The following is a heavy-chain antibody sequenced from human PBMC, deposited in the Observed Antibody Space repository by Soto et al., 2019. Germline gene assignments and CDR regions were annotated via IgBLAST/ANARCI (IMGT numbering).Heavy chain of an antibody. D-gene: IGHD6-19*01. V-gene: IGHV1-8*01. Sequence: QVQLVQSGAEVKKPGASVKVSCKPSGYPFTSYHVNWVRQAPGQGLEWMGWMNPDSGSTDYALKFQGRLTMTRNTSMSTAYLEMRSLTSEDTAIYYCARGRFISKGYERGWYIAHWGQGTQVIVSS. CDR2: MNPDSGST. CDR3: ARGRFISKGYERGWYIAH. J-gene: IGHJ5*02. CDR1: GYPFTSYH.